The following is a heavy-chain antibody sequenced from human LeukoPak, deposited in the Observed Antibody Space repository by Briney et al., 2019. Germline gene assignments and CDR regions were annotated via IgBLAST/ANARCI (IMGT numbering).Heavy chain of an antibody. CDR2: IYYTGST. J-gene: IGHJ4*02. Sequence: TSETLSLTCTVSGGSISNYYWNWIRQPPGKGLEWIGYIYYTGSTNYNPSLKSRVTMSVDTSKNQFSLNLKSVTPEDTAVYYCARNLIPEQLVLNFWGQGTLVTVSS. CDR3: ARNLIPEQLVLNF. CDR1: GGSISNYY. D-gene: IGHD6-13*01. V-gene: IGHV4-59*01.